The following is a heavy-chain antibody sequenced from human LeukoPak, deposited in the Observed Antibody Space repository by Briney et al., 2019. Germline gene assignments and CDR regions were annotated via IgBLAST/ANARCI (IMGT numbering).Heavy chain of an antibody. CDR1: GFTFSSYS. CDR3: ARGSHSSSWSDFDY. Sequence: MAGGSLRLSCAASGFTFSSYSMNWVRQAPGKGLEWVSSISSSSSYIYYADSVKGRFTISRDNAKNSLYLQMNSLRAEDTAVYYCARGSHSSSWSDFDYWGQGTLVTASS. D-gene: IGHD6-13*01. J-gene: IGHJ4*02. V-gene: IGHV3-21*01. CDR2: ISSSSSYI.